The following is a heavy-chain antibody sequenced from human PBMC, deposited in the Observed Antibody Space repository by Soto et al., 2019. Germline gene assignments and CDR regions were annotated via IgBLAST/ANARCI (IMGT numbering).Heavy chain of an antibody. V-gene: IGHV4-4*07. J-gene: IGHJ4*02. Sequence: EILSVSCTVAGGCMSNYFCNWIRQPAGKGLEWIGRIDNSGSTNYNPSLKRRITMSADTSRNQFSLKLNSVTAADTAVYYCARGGQDFWSGPFDYWGQGALVTVSS. CDR2: IDNSGST. CDR3: ARGGQDFWSGPFDY. CDR1: GGCMSNYF. D-gene: IGHD3-3*01.